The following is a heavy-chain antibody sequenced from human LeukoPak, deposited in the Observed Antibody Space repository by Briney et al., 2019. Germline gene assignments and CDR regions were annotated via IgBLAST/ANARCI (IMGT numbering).Heavy chain of an antibody. J-gene: IGHJ6*02. CDR1: GYTFTGYY. CDR2: INPNSGGT. D-gene: IGHD1-1*01. Sequence: ASVKVSCKASGYTFTGYYMHWVRQAPGQGLEWMGWINPNSGGTNYAQKFQGRVTMTRDTSISTAYMDLSRLRSDETAVYYCARGGNWSPYGMDVWGQGTTVTVSS. V-gene: IGHV1-2*02. CDR3: ARGGNWSPYGMDV.